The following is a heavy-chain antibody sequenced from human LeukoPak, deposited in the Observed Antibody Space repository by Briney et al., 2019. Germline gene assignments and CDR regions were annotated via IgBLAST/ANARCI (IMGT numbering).Heavy chain of an antibody. CDR3: ARGHYYDSRLDY. CDR2: INSNSADT. J-gene: IGHJ4*02. V-gene: IGHV1-2*02. CDR1: GYSFIDYY. D-gene: IGHD3-22*01. Sequence: ASVKVSCKTSGYSFIDYYIHWVRQAPGQGLEWMGWINSNSADTNYAQNFQGRVTITRNTSISTAYMELSSLRSEDTAVYYCARGHYYDSRLDYWGQGTLVTVSS.